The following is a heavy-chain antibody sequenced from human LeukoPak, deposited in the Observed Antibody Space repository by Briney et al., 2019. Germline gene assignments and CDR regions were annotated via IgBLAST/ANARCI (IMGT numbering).Heavy chain of an antibody. CDR2: INPSGGST. Sequence: ASVTVSCKASGYTFTSYYMHWVRQAPGQGLEWMGLINPSGGSTSYAQKFQGRVTMTRDTSTSTVYMELSSLRSEDTAVYYCARANIRTMVRVGGFGYWGQGTLVTVSS. J-gene: IGHJ4*02. V-gene: IGHV1-46*01. D-gene: IGHD3-10*01. CDR1: GYTFTSYY. CDR3: ARANIRTMVRVGGFGY.